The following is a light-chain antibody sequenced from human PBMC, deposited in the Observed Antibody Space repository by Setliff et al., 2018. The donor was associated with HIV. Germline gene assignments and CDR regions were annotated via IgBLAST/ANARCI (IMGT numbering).Light chain of an antibody. J-gene: IGLJ3*02. Sequence: QAVVTQEPLLTVSPGGTVTLTCGSSTGAVTSGHYPYWFQQKPGQAPRTLIYDSSKKHSWTPARFSASLLGGEAALTLSGALPEDEAEYYCLLSYSGARWVFGGGTKVTVL. V-gene: IGLV7-46*01. CDR2: DSS. CDR1: TGAVTSGHY. CDR3: LLSYSGARWV.